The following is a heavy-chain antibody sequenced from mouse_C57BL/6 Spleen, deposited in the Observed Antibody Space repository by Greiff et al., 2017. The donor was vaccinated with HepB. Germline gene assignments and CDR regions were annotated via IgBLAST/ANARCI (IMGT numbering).Heavy chain of an antibody. CDR3: AREEGDYYAMDY. J-gene: IGHJ4*01. CDR1: GYTFTSYT. Sequence: QVQLQQSGAELARPGASVKMSCKASGYTFTSYTMHWVKQRPGQGLEWIGYINPSSGYTKYNQKFKDKATLTADKSSSTAYMQLSSLTSEDSAVYYCAREEGDYYAMDYWGQGTSVTVSS. CDR2: INPSSGYT. V-gene: IGHV1-4*01.